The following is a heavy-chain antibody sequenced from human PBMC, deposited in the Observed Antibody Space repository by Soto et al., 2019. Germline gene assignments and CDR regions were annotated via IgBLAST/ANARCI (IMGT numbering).Heavy chain of an antibody. CDR2: IYYSGST. J-gene: IGHJ6*02. Sequence: PSETLSLTCTVSGGSISSYYWSWIRQPPGKGLEWIGYIYYSGSTNYNPSLKSRVTISVDTSKNQFSLKLSSVTAADTAVYYCARDRRYGSGSYYNSNGMGVWGQGTTVTVSS. CDR1: GGSISSYY. V-gene: IGHV4-59*01. CDR3: ARDRRYGSGSYYNSNGMGV. D-gene: IGHD3-10*01.